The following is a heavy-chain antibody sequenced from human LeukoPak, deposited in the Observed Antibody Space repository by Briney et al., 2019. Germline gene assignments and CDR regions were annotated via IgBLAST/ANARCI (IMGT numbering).Heavy chain of an antibody. J-gene: IGHJ6*02. V-gene: IGHV4-59*01. CDR1: GGSISTYY. D-gene: IGHD1-26*01. Sequence: SETLSLTCTVSGGSISTYYWSWIWQPPGKGLEWIGYIYYSGNTNYNPSLRSRVTMSLDTSRNQFSLKLTSVTAADTAVYYCARDQSSGSSSYYYGMDVWGPGATVTVSS. CDR3: ARDQSSGSSSYYYGMDV. CDR2: IYYSGNT.